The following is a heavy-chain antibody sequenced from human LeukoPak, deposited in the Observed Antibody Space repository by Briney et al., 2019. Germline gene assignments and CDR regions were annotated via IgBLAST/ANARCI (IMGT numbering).Heavy chain of an antibody. J-gene: IGHJ4*02. CDR3: ARLYSYAGPGDY. CDR1: GFTFSSYG. V-gene: IGHV3-33*01. D-gene: IGHD5-18*01. CDR2: IWYDGSNK. Sequence: PGRSLRLSCAASGFTFSSYGMRWVRQAAGKGLEWVAVIWYDGSNKYYVDSVKGRFTISRDNSKNTLYLQMNSLRAKDTAVYYCARLYSYAGPGDYWGQGTLVTVSS.